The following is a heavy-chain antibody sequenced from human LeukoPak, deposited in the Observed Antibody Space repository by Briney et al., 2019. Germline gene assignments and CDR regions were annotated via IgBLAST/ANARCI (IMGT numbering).Heavy chain of an antibody. D-gene: IGHD3-22*01. CDR1: GFTFSSYS. CDR3: ARDWGGLTYYYDSSGADY. Sequence: GSLRLSCAASGFTFSSYSMNWVRQAPGKGLEWVSYISSSSSTIYYADSVKGRFTISRDNDKNSLYLQMNSLRAEDTAVYYCARDWGGLTYYYDSSGADYWGQGTLVTVSS. J-gene: IGHJ4*02. CDR2: ISSSSSTI. V-gene: IGHV3-48*01.